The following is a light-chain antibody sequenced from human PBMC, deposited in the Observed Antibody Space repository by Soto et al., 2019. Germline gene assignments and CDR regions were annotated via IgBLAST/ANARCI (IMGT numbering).Light chain of an antibody. CDR3: QHYDSSPPYT. Sequence: EIVLTQSPVTLSLSPGERATLSCRASRSFASSYLGWYQQKPGQAPRLLIYAASTRATGIPDRFSGSGSATDFNLTISRLEPEDSALYYCQHYDSSPPYTFGQGTKLEIK. J-gene: IGKJ2*01. V-gene: IGKV3-20*01. CDR2: AAS. CDR1: RSFASSY.